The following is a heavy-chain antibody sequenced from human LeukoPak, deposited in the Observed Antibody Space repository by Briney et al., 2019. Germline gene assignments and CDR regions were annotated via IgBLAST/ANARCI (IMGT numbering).Heavy chain of an antibody. CDR3: ARVNPGLRYFGY. CDR1: GGSFSGYY. Sequence: PSETLSLTCAVYGGSFSGYYWSWIRQPPGKGLEWIGEINHSGSTNYNPSLKSRVTISVDMSKNQFSLKLSSVTAADTAVYYCARVNPGLRYFGYWGQGTLVTVSS. V-gene: IGHV4-34*01. J-gene: IGHJ4*02. CDR2: INHSGST. D-gene: IGHD3-9*01.